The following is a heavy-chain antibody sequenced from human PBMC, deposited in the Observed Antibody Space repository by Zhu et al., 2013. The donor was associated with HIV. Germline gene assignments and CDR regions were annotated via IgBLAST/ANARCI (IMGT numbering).Heavy chain of an antibody. CDR3: ARGWSSSAYGGFDP. D-gene: IGHD6-6*01. V-gene: IGHV3-48*03. Sequence: VQLVESGGGLVQPGGSLRLSCAASGFTFSSYEMNWVRQAPGKGLEWVSYISSSGSTIYYADSVKGRFTISRDNAKNSLYLQMNSLRAEDTAVYYCARGWSSSAYGGFDPWGQGTLVTVSS. J-gene: IGHJ5*02. CDR2: ISSSGSTI. CDR1: GFTFSSYE.